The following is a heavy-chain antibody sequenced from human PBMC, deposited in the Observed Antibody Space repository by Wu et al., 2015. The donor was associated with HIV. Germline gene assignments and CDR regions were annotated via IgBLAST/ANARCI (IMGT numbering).Heavy chain of an antibody. J-gene: IGHJ6*03. CDR1: GYTFTGYY. Sequence: QVQLVQSGAEVKKPGASVKVSCKASGYTFTGYYMHWVRQAPGQGLEWMGWINPNSGGTNYAQKFQGRVTMTRDTSISTAYMELSRLRSDDTAVYYCARGPDYYDSSGYYYHYMDVWGKGTTVTVSS. V-gene: IGHV1-2*02. D-gene: IGHD3-22*01. CDR3: ARGPDYYDSSGYYYHYMDV. CDR2: INPNSGGT.